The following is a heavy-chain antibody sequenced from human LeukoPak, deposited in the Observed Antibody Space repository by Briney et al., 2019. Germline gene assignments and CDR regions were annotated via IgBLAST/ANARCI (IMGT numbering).Heavy chain of an antibody. Sequence: PGGSLRLSCAASGFTFSSYSMNWVRQAPGKGLEWVSSISSSSSYIYYADSVKGRFTISRDNAKNSLYLQMHSLRAEDTAVYYCARVHDFWSGYYTGFDPWGQGTLVTVSS. CDR3: ARVHDFWSGYYTGFDP. CDR1: GFTFSSYS. V-gene: IGHV3-21*01. D-gene: IGHD3-3*01. J-gene: IGHJ5*02. CDR2: ISSSSSYI.